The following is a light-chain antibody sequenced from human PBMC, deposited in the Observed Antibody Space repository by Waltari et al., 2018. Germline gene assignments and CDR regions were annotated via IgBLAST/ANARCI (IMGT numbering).Light chain of an antibody. J-gene: IGLJ2*01. CDR1: NIGSKS. V-gene: IGLV3-21*02. Sequence: SYVLTQPPSVSVAPGQTARITCGGNNIGSKSVHWYQQKPGQAPVLVVFDDSGRPSGIPERFPGSNSGNPATLSITRVEAGDEADYYCQVWDSSSDRVVFGGGTKLTVL. CDR3: QVWDSSSDRVV. CDR2: DDS.